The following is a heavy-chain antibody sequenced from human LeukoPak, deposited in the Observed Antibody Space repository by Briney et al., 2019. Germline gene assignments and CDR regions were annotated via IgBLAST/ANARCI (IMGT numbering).Heavy chain of an antibody. CDR2: IYWNGDK. D-gene: IGHD6-13*01. J-gene: IGHJ4*02. CDR3: AHSKYSSSWYSVGNTYYFDY. V-gene: IGHV2-5*01. Sequence: SGPTLVKPTQTLTLTCTFSGFSLSTSGVGVGWIRQPPGKALEWLALIYWNGDKRYSPSLKSRLTITKDTSKNQVVLTMTNMDPVDTATYYCAHSKYSSSWYSVGNTYYFDYWGQGTLVTVSS. CDR1: GFSLSTSGVG.